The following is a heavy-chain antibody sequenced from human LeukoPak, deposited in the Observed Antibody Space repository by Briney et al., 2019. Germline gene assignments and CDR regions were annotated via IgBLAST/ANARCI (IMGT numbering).Heavy chain of an antibody. D-gene: IGHD4-23*01. J-gene: IGHJ4*02. CDR2: INHSGST. CDR1: GGSFSGYY. CDR3: ARVKANKGGKRYYFDY. V-gene: IGHV4-34*01. Sequence: SETLSPTCAVYGGSFSGYYWSWIRQPPGKGLEWIGEINHSGSTNYNPSLKSRVTISVDTSKNQFSLKLSSVTAADTAVYYCARVKANKGGKRYYFDYWGQGTLVTVSS.